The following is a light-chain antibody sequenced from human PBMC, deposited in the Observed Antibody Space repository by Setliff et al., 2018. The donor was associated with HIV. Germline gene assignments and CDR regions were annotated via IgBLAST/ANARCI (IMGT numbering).Light chain of an antibody. CDR1: SSNIGRNT. CDR2: RNN. CDR3: AVWDDTLNGQV. Sequence: QSVLTQPPSASGTPGQRVTISCSGSSSNIGRNTVNWYQQLPGTAPKLLIYRNNRRPSGVPDRFSGSKSGTSASLAISGLQSEDEADYYCAVWDDTLNGQVLGTGTKVTVL. J-gene: IGLJ1*01. V-gene: IGLV1-44*01.